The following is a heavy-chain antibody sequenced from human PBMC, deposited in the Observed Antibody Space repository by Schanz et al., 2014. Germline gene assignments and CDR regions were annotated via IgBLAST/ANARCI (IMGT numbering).Heavy chain of an antibody. CDR1: GFTFSRFG. V-gene: IGHV3-33*08. J-gene: IGHJ6*03. CDR2: VWSDGNTK. D-gene: IGHD2-15*01. CDR3: ARDAVALVPEYFMDV. Sequence: VQLVESGGGLVQPGGSVRLSCGASGFTFSRFGMHWVRQAPGKGPEWVALVWSDGNTKYYVDSVKGRFTISRDNSMNTLHLQMDGLRVEDTAVYYCARDAVALVPEYFMDVWGKGTPVTVSS.